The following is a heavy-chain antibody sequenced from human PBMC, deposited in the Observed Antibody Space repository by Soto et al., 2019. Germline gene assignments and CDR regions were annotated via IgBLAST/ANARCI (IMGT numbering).Heavy chain of an antibody. D-gene: IGHD3-22*01. CDR2: SRNKARTYTA. J-gene: IGHJ4*02. Sequence: EVQLVESGGGLVQPGGSLRLSCAASGFTLSDHFVDWVRQAPGKGLEWVGRSRNKARTYTAEYAAPVKGRFSISRDDSGNAVFLQMNSLITEDTAVYYCARPFDVVGYYSNGGRWGQGNLVTVSS. V-gene: IGHV3-72*01. CDR1: GFTLSDHF. CDR3: ARPFDVVGYYSNGGR.